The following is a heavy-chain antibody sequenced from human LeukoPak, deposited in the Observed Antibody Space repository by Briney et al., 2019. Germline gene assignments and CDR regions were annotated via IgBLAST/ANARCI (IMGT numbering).Heavy chain of an antibody. J-gene: IGHJ3*02. D-gene: IGHD6-19*01. CDR1: GGPISNGHNY. CDR2: IYYSGST. CDR3: ARMRDSSGDDGFDI. V-gene: IGHV4-31*03. Sequence: PSETLSLTCTVSGGPISNGHNYWSWIRQRPGKGLEWIGNIYYSGSTYYDPSLKGRVTISLDSSENDFSLELSSVTAADTAIYYCARMRDSSGDDGFDIWGQGTMVTVSS.